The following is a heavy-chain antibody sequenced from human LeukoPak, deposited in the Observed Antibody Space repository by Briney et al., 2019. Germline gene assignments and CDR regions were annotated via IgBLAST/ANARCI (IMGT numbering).Heavy chain of an antibody. CDR2: IDSAGVT. CDR3: ARDRWCDP. J-gene: IGHJ5*02. V-gene: IGHV3-53*05. CDR1: DFTVSNRY. Sequence: PGGSLRLSCAATDFTVSNRYMSWVRQAPGKGLEWVSVIDSAGVTHYADSVKGRFTVPRDNSKNTLYLQMTSLRGEDTAVYYCARDRWCDPWGQGTLVTVSS.